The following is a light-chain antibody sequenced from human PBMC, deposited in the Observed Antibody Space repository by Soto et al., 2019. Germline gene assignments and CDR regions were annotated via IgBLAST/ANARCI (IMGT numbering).Light chain of an antibody. CDR2: AVT. CDR1: SSDIGGYNV. CDR3: ASYPTSSTLV. Sequence: QSALTQPASVSGSPGQSITISCTGTSSDIGGYNVFSWYHQHPGKAPKLLLYAVTNRPSGIPDRFSGSKSGNTASLPVSGLQAEDGDDYYCASYPTSSTLVFGGGTKLTV. J-gene: IGLJ2*01. V-gene: IGLV2-14*01.